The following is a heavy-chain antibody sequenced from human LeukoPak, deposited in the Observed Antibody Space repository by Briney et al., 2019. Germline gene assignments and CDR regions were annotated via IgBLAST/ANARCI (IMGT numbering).Heavy chain of an antibody. J-gene: IGHJ4*02. D-gene: IGHD5-18*01. CDR3: ARIGSGYSYGCFDY. Sequence: PGGSLRLSCAGSGFTFSSYSMNWVRQPPGKGLEWIGSIYYSGSTYYNPSLKSRVTISVDTSKNQFSLKLSSVTAADTAVYYCARIGSGYSYGCFDYWGQGTLVTVSS. CDR2: IYYSGST. CDR1: GFTFSSYSMN. V-gene: IGHV4-39*01.